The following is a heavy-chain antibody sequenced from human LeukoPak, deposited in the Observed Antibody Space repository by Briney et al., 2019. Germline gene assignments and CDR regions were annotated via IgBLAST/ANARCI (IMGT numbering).Heavy chain of an antibody. CDR1: GYTCTSYD. CDR2: MNPNSGNT. Sequence: ASVKVSCKASGYTCTSYDTNWVRQATGQGLEWMGWMNPNSGNTGHAQKFQGRVTMTRNTSISTAYMELSSLRSEDTAVYHRARHLPENWFDPWGQGTLVTVSS. CDR3: ARHLPENWFDP. V-gene: IGHV1-8*01. D-gene: IGHD1-14*01. J-gene: IGHJ5*02.